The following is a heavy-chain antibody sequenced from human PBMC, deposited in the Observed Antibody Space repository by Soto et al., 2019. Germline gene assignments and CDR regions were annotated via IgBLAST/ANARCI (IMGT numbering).Heavy chain of an antibody. CDR1: GFTFSSYW. CDR3: ARDPQYYDFWSGYYYYYYGMDV. Sequence: PGGSLRLSCAASGFTFSSYWMSWVRQAPGKGLEWVANIKQDGSEKYYVDSVKGRFTISRDNAKNSLYLQMNSLRAEDTAVYYCARDPQYYDFWSGYYYYYYGMDVWGQGITVTVSS. V-gene: IGHV3-7*03. D-gene: IGHD3-3*01. J-gene: IGHJ6*02. CDR2: IKQDGSEK.